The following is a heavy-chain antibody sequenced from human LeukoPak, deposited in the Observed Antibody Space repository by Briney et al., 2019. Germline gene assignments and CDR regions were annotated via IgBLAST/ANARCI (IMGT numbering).Heavy chain of an antibody. CDR2: ISGSGGRT. CDR3: ARAIFAVGATNRYYYYYYMDV. J-gene: IGHJ6*03. Sequence: GGSLTLSRAPSGFTFSTSGMSSARHAPGNGLECVSAISGSGGRTYYADSVKGRFIISRDNAKNTLYLQMNSLRAEDTAVYYCARAIFAVGATNRYYYYYYMDVWGKGTTVTVSS. V-gene: IGHV3-23*01. D-gene: IGHD1-26*01. CDR1: GFTFSTSG.